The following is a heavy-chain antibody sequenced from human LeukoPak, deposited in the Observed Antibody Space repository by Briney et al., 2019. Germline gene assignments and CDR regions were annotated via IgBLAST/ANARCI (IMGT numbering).Heavy chain of an antibody. CDR1: GFTFSSYA. D-gene: IGHD1-26*01. CDR2: ISYDGSKN. J-gene: IGHJ4*02. V-gene: IGHV3-30-3*01. Sequence: GGSLRLSCAASGFTFSSYAIHWVRQAPGKGLGWGAVISYDGSKNYYAGFVKGRFSISRDSPKNTLYLQMSSLRVEDAGVYYCVRDVWDKAIWGQGTLVTVSS. CDR3: VRDVWDKAI.